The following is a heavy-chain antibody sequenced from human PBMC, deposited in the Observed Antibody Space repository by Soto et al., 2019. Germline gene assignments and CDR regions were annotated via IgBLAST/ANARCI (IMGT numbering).Heavy chain of an antibody. CDR1: GGSFSGYY. CDR3: ARHLLHMTTVTLNFDY. CDR2: INHSGST. D-gene: IGHD4-17*01. J-gene: IGHJ4*02. V-gene: IGHV4-34*01. Sequence: SETLSLTCAVYGGSFSGYYWSWIRQPPGKGLEWIGEINHSGSTNYNPSLKSRVTISVDTSKNQFSLKLSSVTAADTAVYYCARHLLHMTTVTLNFDYWGQGTLVTVSS.